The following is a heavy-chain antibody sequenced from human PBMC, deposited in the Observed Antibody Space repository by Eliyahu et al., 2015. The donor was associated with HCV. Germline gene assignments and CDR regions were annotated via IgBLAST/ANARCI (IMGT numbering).Heavy chain of an antibody. V-gene: IGHV5-51*01. CDR1: GYXXTSYW. Sequence: EVQLVQSGAEVKKPGESXXISCKXSGYXXTSYWIGWVRQMPGKGLEWMGIIYPGDSDTRYSPSFQGQVTISADKSISTAYLQWSSLKASDTAMYYCARVVSEWLAPFDYWGQGTLVTVSS. CDR2: IYPGDSDT. J-gene: IGHJ4*02. D-gene: IGHD5-12*01. CDR3: ARVVSEWLAPFDY.